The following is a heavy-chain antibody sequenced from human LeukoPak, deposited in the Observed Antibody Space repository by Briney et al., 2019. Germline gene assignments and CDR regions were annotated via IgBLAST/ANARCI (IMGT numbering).Heavy chain of an antibody. D-gene: IGHD3-22*01. V-gene: IGHV1-2*04. Sequence: ASVKVSGKASGYTFTGYYMHWVRQAPGQGLEWMGWINPNSGGTNYAQKFQGWVTMTRDTSISTAYMELSRLRSDDTAVYYCARTSYDSSGYYAFDIWGQGTMVTVSS. CDR1: GYTFTGYY. CDR3: ARTSYDSSGYYAFDI. J-gene: IGHJ3*02. CDR2: INPNSGGT.